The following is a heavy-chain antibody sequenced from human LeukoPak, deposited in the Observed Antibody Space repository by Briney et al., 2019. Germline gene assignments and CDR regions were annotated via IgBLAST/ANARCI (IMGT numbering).Heavy chain of an antibody. V-gene: IGHV3-23*01. Sequence: GGSLRLSCAASGFTFSSYAMSWVRQAPGKGLEWVSGISGSGGSTYYGDPVKGRFTISRDNSKNTLDLQMNSLRAEDTAVYYCSKEPRDCSGGTCPSAGGYYLDYCGQGTLVTVSS. J-gene: IGHJ4*02. CDR2: ISGSGGST. CDR1: GFTFSSYA. D-gene: IGHD2-15*01. CDR3: SKEPRDCSGGTCPSAGGYYLDY.